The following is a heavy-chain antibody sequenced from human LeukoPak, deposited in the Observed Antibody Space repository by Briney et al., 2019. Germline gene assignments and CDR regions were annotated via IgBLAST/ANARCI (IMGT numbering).Heavy chain of an antibody. Sequence: ASVKVSCKASGYTFTGYYMHWVRQAPGQGLEWMGWINPNSGGTNYAQKFQGRVIMTRDTSISTAYMELSRLRSDDTAVYYCARESSYDFWSGYYYWGQGTLVTVSS. CDR3: ARESSYDFWSGYYY. J-gene: IGHJ4*02. CDR2: INPNSGGT. D-gene: IGHD3-3*01. CDR1: GYTFTGYY. V-gene: IGHV1-2*02.